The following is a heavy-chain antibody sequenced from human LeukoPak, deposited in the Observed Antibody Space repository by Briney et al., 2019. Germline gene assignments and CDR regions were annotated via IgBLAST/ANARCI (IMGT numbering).Heavy chain of an antibody. D-gene: IGHD3-3*01. V-gene: IGHV4-59*01. CDR1: GGSISSSY. CDR3: ARYNYDFWSGYSKWFDP. Sequence: PSETLSLTCTVSGGSISSSYWSWIRQPPGKGLEWIGYIYYSGSTNYNPSLKSRVTISVDTSKNQFSLKLSSVTAADTAVYYCARYNYDFWSGYSKWFDPWGQGTLVTVSS. CDR2: IYYSGST. J-gene: IGHJ5*02.